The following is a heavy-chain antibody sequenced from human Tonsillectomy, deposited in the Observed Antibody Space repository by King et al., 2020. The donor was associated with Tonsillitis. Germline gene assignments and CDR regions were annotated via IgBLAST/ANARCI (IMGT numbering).Heavy chain of an antibody. Sequence: QLQESGPGLVKPSETLSLTCTVSGGSISSYYWSWIRQPPGKGLEWIGYIYDTGSTNYNPSLKSRVTLSVDTSKNQFSLKLSSVTAADTAVYYCARTHEGNYYPFYSSYMDVWGKGTTVTVSS. CDR2: IYDTGST. V-gene: IGHV4-59*01. CDR3: ARTHEGNYYPFYSSYMDV. J-gene: IGHJ6*03. D-gene: IGHD1-26*01. CDR1: GGSISSYY.